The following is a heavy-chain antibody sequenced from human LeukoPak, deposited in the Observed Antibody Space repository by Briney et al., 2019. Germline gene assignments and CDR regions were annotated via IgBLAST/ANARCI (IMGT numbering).Heavy chain of an antibody. CDR3: ARGATPRSSIAARYYYYFDY. D-gene: IGHD6-6*01. J-gene: IGHJ4*02. CDR1: GGSISSGSYY. CDR2: IYTSGST. Sequence: PSQTLSLTCTVSGGSISSGSYYWSWIRQPAGKGLEWIGRIYTSGSTNYNPSLKSRVTISVDTSKNQFSLKLSSVTAADTAVYYCARGATPRSSIAARYYYYFDYWGQGTLVTVSS. V-gene: IGHV4-61*02.